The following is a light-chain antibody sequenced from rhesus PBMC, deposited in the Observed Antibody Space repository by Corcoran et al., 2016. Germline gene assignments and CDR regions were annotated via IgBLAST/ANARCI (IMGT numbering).Light chain of an antibody. Sequence: QSAPTQPPSVSGSPAQSVTISCTGTSSDVGAYNFVSWYQYHPGKAPKLLIFEVSKRPSGVSDRFSASKSGNTASLTISGLQAEDEADYYCCSYTTINTYVFGSGTKLTVL. CDR1: SSDVGAYNF. CDR2: EVS. V-gene: IGLV2S7*01. CDR3: CSYTTINTYV. J-gene: IGLJ6*01.